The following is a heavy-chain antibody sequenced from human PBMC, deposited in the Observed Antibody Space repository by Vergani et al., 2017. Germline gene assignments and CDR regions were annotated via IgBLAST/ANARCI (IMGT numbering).Heavy chain of an antibody. V-gene: IGHV4-34*01. D-gene: IGHD2-8*01. J-gene: IGHJ5*02. CDR1: GGHLSGYY. Sequence: QVQLQQWGAGLLRPSETLSLTCAVYGGHLSGYYWSWIRQPPGKELEWIGEISESGSTNYNPSLKSRVTISIDTSKSHFSLKLSSVTAADTAVYYCARVVMYGWFDPWGQGTLVTVSS. CDR3: ARVVMYGWFDP. CDR2: ISESGST.